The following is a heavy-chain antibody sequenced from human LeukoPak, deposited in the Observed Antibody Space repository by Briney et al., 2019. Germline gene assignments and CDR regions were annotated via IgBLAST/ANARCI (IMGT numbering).Heavy chain of an antibody. D-gene: IGHD5-12*01. CDR2: IYTSGST. J-gene: IGHJ4*02. V-gene: IGHV4-61*02. Sequence: PSQILSLTCTVSGGSISSGSYYWSWIRQPAGKGLEWIGRIYTSGSTNYNPSLKSRVTISVDTSKNQFSLKLSSVTAADTAVYYCARQSVGIVATIIDYWGQGTLVTVSS. CDR3: ARQSVGIVATIIDY. CDR1: GGSISSGSYY.